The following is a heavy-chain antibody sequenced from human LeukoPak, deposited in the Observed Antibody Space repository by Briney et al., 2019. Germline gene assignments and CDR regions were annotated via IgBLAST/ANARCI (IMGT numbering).Heavy chain of an antibody. CDR3: ARSYYYDSSGSHNNWFDP. V-gene: IGHV4-34*01. J-gene: IGHJ5*02. CDR1: GGSFSGYY. Sequence: PSETLSLTCAVYGGSFSGYYWSWIRQPPGKGLEWIGEINHSGSTNYNPSLKSRVTISVDTSKNQFSLKLSSVTAADTAVYYCARSYYYDSSGSHNNWFDPWGQGTLVTVSS. D-gene: IGHD3-22*01. CDR2: INHSGST.